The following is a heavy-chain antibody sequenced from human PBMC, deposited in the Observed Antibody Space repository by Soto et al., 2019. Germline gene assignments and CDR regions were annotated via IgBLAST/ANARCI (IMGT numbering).Heavy chain of an antibody. CDR2: INHSGST. CDR1: GGSFSGYY. D-gene: IGHD6-19*01. J-gene: IGHJ4*02. CDR3: ARGTPLYSSGWYRPGTGSLPFAPLDY. V-gene: IGHV4-34*01. Sequence: SETLSLTCAVYGGSFSGYYWSWIRQPPGKGLEWIGEINHSGSTNYNPSLKSRVTISVDTSKNQFSLTLSSVTAADTAVYYCARGTPLYSSGWYRPGTGSLPFAPLDYWGQGTLVTVPS.